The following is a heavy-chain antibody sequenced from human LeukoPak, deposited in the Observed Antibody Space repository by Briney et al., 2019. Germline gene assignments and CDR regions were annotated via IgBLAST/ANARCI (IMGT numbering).Heavy chain of an antibody. CDR2: IYHSGST. Sequence: PSETLSLTCAVSGYSISSGYYWGWIRQPPGKGLEGIGSIYHSGSTYYNPSLKSRVTISVDTSKNQFSLKLSSVTAADTAVYYCARQGGDYFDYWGQGTLVTVSS. CDR1: GYSISSGYY. J-gene: IGHJ4*02. D-gene: IGHD1-26*01. CDR3: ARQGGDYFDY. V-gene: IGHV4-38-2*01.